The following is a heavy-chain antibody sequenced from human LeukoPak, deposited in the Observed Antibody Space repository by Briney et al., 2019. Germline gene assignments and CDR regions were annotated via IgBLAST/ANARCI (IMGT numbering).Heavy chain of an antibody. D-gene: IGHD4-17*01. V-gene: IGHV4-30-4*01. CDR1: GGSISSGDYY. CDR3: ARETYGTYFDY. CDR2: IYYSGST. J-gene: IGHJ4*02. Sequence: SETLSLTCTVSGGSISSGDYYWSWIRQPPGKGLEWIGYIYYSGSTNYNPSLKSRVTISVDTSKNQFSLRLSSVTAADTAVYYCARETYGTYFDYWGQGILATVSS.